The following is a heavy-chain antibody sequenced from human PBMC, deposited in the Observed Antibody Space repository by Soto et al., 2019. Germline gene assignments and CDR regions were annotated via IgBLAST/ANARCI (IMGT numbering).Heavy chain of an antibody. CDR1: YASINNYH. D-gene: IGHD3-16*01. J-gene: IGHJ6*02. CDR2: IYYTGTT. Sequence: SETLSLTCTVSYASINNYHWTWIRQPPGKGLEWIAYIYYTGTTNFNPSLKSRVTISMDTSKNQFSLKLRSATAADTAVYYCAGQPTAGSFYDLGSYYYYYGMDVWGQGTTVTVSS. CDR3: AGQPTAGSFYDLGSYYYYYGMDV. V-gene: IGHV4-59*08.